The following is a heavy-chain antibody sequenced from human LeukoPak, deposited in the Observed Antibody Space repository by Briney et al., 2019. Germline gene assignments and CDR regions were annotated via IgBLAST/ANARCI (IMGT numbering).Heavy chain of an antibody. J-gene: IGHJ4*02. D-gene: IGHD5-24*01. CDR1: GGSFSGYY. V-gene: IGHV4-34*01. CDR3: ARGRRWLQLGFDY. Sequence: SETLSLTCAVYGGSFSGYYWSWIRQPPGKGLEWIGEINHSGSTNYNPSLKSRVTTSVDTSKNQFSLKLSSVTAADTAVYYCARGRRWLQLGFDYWGQGTLVTVSS. CDR2: INHSGST.